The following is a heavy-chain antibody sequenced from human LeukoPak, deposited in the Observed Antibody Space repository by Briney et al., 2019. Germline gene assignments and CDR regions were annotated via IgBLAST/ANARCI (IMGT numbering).Heavy chain of an antibody. CDR3: ARSPTYYDSSGYYPPHNWFDP. V-gene: IGHV4-4*07. CDR1: GGSISSYY. CDR2: IYTSGST. J-gene: IGHJ5*02. Sequence: SETLSLTCTVSGGSISSYYWSWIRQPAGKGLEWIGRIYTSGSTNYNPSLKSRVTMSVDTSKNQFSPKLSSATAADTAVYYCARSPTYYDSSGYYPPHNWFDPWGQGTLVTVSS. D-gene: IGHD3-22*01.